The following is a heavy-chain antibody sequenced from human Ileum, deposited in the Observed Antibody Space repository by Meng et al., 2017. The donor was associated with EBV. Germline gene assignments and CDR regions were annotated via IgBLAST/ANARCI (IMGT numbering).Heavy chain of an antibody. CDR3: ARGGWSLDY. J-gene: IGHJ4*02. CDR1: GGSISSYY. D-gene: IGHD2-15*01. Sequence: QLQEAGPGLVKPSETLSPSCTVSGGSISSYYWSWILQPPGKGLEWIGYIYYSGSTNYNPSLKSRVTISVDTSKNQFSLNLSSVTAADTAVYYCARGGWSLDYWGQGTLVTVSS. CDR2: IYYSGST. V-gene: IGHV4-59*08.